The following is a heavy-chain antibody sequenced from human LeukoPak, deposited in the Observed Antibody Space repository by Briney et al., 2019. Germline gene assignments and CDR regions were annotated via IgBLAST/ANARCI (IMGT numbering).Heavy chain of an antibody. V-gene: IGHV4-31*03. CDR1: GGSISSGDYY. D-gene: IGHD2-2*01. CDR3: ARENDCSSTSCSPRFDP. CDR2: IYYIGNT. Sequence: PSQTLSLTCTVSGGSISSGDYYWSWIRQHPEKGLEWIGYIYYIGNTYYNPSLRSRVFMSVDTSKNQFSLKLSSVTAADTAMYYCARENDCSSTSCSPRFDPWSQGTLVTVSS. J-gene: IGHJ5*02.